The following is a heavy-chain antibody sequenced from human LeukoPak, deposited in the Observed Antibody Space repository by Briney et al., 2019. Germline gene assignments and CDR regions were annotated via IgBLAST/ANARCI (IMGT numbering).Heavy chain of an antibody. D-gene: IGHD3-22*01. V-gene: IGHV3-66*01. CDR1: GFTVSSNY. Sequence: PGGSLRLSCAASGFTVSSNYMSWVRQAPGKGLEWVSVIYSGGSTYYVDSVKGRFTISRDNSKNTLYLQMNSLRAEDTAVYYCARDPPYDSSGYYYLGYWGQGTLVTVSS. CDR3: ARDPPYDSSGYYYLGY. J-gene: IGHJ4*02. CDR2: IYSGGST.